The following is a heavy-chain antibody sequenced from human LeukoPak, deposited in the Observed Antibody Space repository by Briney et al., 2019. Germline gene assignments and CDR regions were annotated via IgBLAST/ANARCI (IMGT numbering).Heavy chain of an antibody. CDR1: GGSISSYY. J-gene: IGHJ4*02. CDR2: IYYSGST. Sequence: PSETLSLTCTVSGGSISSYYWSWIRQPPGKGLEWIGYIYYSGSTNYNPSLKSRVTISVDTSKNQFSLKLSSVTAADTAVYYCARMSDSSSWYEVDYWGQGTLVTVSS. D-gene: IGHD6-13*01. CDR3: ARMSDSSSWYEVDY. V-gene: IGHV4-59*01.